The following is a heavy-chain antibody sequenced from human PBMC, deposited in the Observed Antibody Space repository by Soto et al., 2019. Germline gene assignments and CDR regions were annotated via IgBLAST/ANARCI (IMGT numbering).Heavy chain of an antibody. V-gene: IGHV1-24*01. D-gene: IGHD3-16*01. CDR1: GHALTDLS. J-gene: IGHJ4*02. Sequence: QFQLVQSGTEVRKPGTSVKVSCRVSGHALTDLSMHWVRQAPGKGLDGMGSFDPDEDKRMYAQKFRDRFTMTEDTSTNSAFMQLDSLKSEDTAVYYCATGLGALHPFWGQGTLVTVSS. CDR3: ATGLGALHPF. CDR2: FDPDEDKR.